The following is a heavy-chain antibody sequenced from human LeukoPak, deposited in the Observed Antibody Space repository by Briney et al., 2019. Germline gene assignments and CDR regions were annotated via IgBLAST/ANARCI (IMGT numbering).Heavy chain of an antibody. CDR2: ISYDGSNK. CDR1: GFTFSSYA. V-gene: IGHV3-30*04. CDR3: ARDGGVGGAFDI. Sequence: GGSLRLSCAASGFTFSSYAMHWVRQAPGKGLEWVAVISYDGSNKYYADSVKGRFTISRDNSKNTLYLQMNSLRAEGTAVYYCARDGGVGGAFDIWGQGTMVTVSS. D-gene: IGHD3-3*01. J-gene: IGHJ3*02.